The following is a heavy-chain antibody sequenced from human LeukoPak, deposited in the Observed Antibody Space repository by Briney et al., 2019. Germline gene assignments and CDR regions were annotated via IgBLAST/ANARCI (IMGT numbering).Heavy chain of an antibody. CDR2: ITSNGDTT. J-gene: IGHJ4*02. CDR1: GFSFSIYA. V-gene: IGHV3-64*01. CDR3: AAPAVDAVGGTFRPY. Sequence: GGSLRLSCAASGFSFSIYAVNWVRQAPGKGLEYVSAITSNGDTTYYANSVKGRFSISRDNSINTLFPQMGSLRPDDTAVYYCAAPAVDAVGGTFRPYWGQGTLVTVSS. D-gene: IGHD6-19*01.